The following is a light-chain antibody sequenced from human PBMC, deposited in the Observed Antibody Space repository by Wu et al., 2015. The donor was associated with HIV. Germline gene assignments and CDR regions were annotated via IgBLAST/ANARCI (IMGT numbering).Light chain of an antibody. Sequence: EIVMTQSPATLSVSPGERATLSCRASQGVGSDLVWYQQKAGQAPRLLIYGASTRATGIPARFSGSGSGTEFTLTISSMQSEDVATYYCQKYNTAPWTFGQGTKVEMK. CDR1: QGVGSD. J-gene: IGKJ1*01. V-gene: IGKV3-15*01. CDR3: QKYNTAPWT. CDR2: GAS.